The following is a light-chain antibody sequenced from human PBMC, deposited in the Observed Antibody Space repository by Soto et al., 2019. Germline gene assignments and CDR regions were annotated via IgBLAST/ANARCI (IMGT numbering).Light chain of an antibody. CDR1: QSVSSN. CDR3: QQYNNWPLT. J-gene: IGKJ4*01. V-gene: IGKV3-15*01. Sequence: EIVMTQSPATLSVSPGERATLSCRASQSVSSNLAWYQQKPGQAPRLLIYGASTRATGIPARFSASGSGTDVTLTIRSRQSKDFAVYYCQQYNNWPLTFGGGTKVEIK. CDR2: GAS.